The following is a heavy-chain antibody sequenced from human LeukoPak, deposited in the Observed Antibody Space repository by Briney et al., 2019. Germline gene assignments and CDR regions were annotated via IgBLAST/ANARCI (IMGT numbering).Heavy chain of an antibody. CDR1: GGSITQTNY. D-gene: IGHD5-24*01. CDR2: VNLQGST. Sequence: SETLSLTCDVSGGSITQTNYWTWVRQPPGKGLEWIGEVNLQGSTNYNPSLMRRVAISVDTSANHVSLQLTSVTAADTAVYYCARDPGSRDGDYWGQGTLVTVSS. V-gene: IGHV4-4*02. J-gene: IGHJ4*02. CDR3: ARDPGSRDGDY.